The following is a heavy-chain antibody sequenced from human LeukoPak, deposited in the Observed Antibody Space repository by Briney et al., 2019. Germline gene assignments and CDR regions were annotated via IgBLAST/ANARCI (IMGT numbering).Heavy chain of an antibody. CDR3: ARVAYYDILTGGQGAFDI. CDR2: MNPNSGNT. J-gene: IGHJ3*02. CDR1: GYTFTSYD. Sequence: ASVKVSCKASGYTFTSYDINWVRQATGQGLEWMGWMNPNSGNTGYAQKFQGRVTITRNTSISTAYMELSSLRSEDTAVYYCARVAYYDILTGGQGAFDIWGQGTMVTVSS. V-gene: IGHV1-8*03. D-gene: IGHD3-9*01.